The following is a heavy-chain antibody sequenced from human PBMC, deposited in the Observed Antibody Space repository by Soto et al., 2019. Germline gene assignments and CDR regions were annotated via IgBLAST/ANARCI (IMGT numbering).Heavy chain of an antibody. J-gene: IGHJ4*02. CDR1: GFTFSSYS. CDR2: VSSTGTYT. CDR3: ARDLALAGNY. D-gene: IGHD6-19*01. V-gene: IGHV3-21*01. Sequence: PGGSLRLSCAASGFTFSSYSMNWVRQAPGKGLEWVSSVSSTGTYTHYADSVKGRFTISRDNANNSLFLQMNSLRAEDTAIYYCARDLALAGNYWGQGALVTVSS.